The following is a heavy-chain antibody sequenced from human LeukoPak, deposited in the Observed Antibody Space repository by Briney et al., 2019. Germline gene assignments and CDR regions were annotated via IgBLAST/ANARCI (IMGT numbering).Heavy chain of an antibody. CDR2: INHSGST. V-gene: IGHV4-34*01. J-gene: IGHJ4*02. D-gene: IGHD3-22*01. CDR3: ARDDSSGYYYFDY. CDR1: GGCFSGYY. Sequence: PSETLSLTCAVYGGCFSGYYWSWIRQPPGKGLECIGEINHSGSTNYNPSLKSRVAISVDTSKNQFSLKLSSVTAADTAVYYCARDDSSGYYYFDYWGQGTLVTVSS.